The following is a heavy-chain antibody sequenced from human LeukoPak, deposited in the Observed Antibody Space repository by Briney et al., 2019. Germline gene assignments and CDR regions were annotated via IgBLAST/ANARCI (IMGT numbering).Heavy chain of an antibody. CDR1: GFTVSSNY. V-gene: IGHV3-66*02. Sequence: PGGSLRLSCAASGFTVSSNYMSWVRQAPGKGLEWVSIIYSGGSTYYTDSVKGRFIVSRDSSENTLYLQMNSLRVEDTAVYFCARDYRYMDVWGKGTTVTVSS. D-gene: IGHD3-10*01. J-gene: IGHJ6*03. CDR3: ARDYRYMDV. CDR2: IYSGGST.